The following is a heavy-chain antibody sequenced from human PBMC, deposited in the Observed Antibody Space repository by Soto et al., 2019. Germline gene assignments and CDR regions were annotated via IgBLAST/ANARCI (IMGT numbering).Heavy chain of an antibody. D-gene: IGHD3-3*01. CDR2: VSESGLGT. Sequence: EVQLSESGGGLVQPWGSLRLYCAASGFAVSGYAMSWARQAPGKGLEWVSSVSESGLGTYYADSVKGRFTISRDASTNTLYLQMNGLTVEDTAVYFCARDKYDRDIDHWFLEFWGPGTLVFVSS. J-gene: IGHJ4*02. CDR3: ARDKYDRDIDHWFLEF. V-gene: IGHV3-23*01. CDR1: GFAVSGYA.